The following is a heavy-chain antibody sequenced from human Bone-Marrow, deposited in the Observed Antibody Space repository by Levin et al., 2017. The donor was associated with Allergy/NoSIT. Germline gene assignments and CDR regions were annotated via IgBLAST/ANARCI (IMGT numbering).Heavy chain of an antibody. Sequence: SVKVSCKASGFTFTSSAMQWVRQARGQRLEWIGWIVVGTGNTNYAQKFQERVTITRDMSTSTAYMELSSLRSEDTAVYYCAADSQGFRDGYKRRPDDAFDIWGQGTMVTVSS. J-gene: IGHJ3*02. V-gene: IGHV1-58*02. CDR2: IVVGTGNT. CDR3: AADSQGFRDGYKRRPDDAFDI. CDR1: GFTFTSSA. D-gene: IGHD5-24*01.